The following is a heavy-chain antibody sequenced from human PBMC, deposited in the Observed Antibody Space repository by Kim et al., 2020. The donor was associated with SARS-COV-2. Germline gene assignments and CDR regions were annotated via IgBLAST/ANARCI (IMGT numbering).Heavy chain of an antibody. V-gene: IGHV3-30*04. Sequence: GGSLRLSCAASGFTFSSYAMHWVRQAPGKGLEWVAVISYDGSNKYYVDSVKGRFTISRDNSKNTLYLQMNSLRAEDTAVYYCVRQYGSGSSYYYYGMDVWGQGTTVTVSS. CDR2: ISYDGSNK. CDR3: VRQYGSGSSYYYYGMDV. CDR1: GFTFSSYA. D-gene: IGHD3-10*01. J-gene: IGHJ6*02.